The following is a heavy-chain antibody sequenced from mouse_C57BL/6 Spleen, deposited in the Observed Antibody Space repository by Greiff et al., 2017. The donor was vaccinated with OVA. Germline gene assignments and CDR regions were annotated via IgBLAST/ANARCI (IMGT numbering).Heavy chain of an antibody. J-gene: IGHJ2*01. CDR3: AEGYGSSFIFDY. Sequence: VQLQQSGAELARPGASVKMSCKASGYTFTSYTMHWVKQRPGQGLEWIGYINPSSGYTKYNQKFKDKATLTADKSSSTAYMQLSSLTSEDSAVYYCAEGYGSSFIFDYWGQGTTLTVSS. CDR1: GYTFTSYT. CDR2: INPSSGYT. D-gene: IGHD1-1*01. V-gene: IGHV1-4*01.